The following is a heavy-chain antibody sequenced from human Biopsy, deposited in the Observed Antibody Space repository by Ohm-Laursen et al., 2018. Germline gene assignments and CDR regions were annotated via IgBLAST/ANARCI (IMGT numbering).Heavy chain of an antibody. CDR2: LTWNSGTI. Sequence: SLRLSCAASGFTFDDYAMHWIRQAPGKGLEWVAGLTWNSGTIAYGGSVKGRFTISRDNAKNSLYLQVNSLRAEDTAVYFCARESSTSGRVRVDSWGQGTLVTVSS. J-gene: IGHJ5*01. V-gene: IGHV3-9*01. D-gene: IGHD2-2*01. CDR1: GFTFDDYA. CDR3: ARESSTSGRVRVDS.